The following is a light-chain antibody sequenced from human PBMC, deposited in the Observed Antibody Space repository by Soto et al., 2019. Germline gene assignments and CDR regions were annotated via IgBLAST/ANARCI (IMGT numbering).Light chain of an antibody. CDR2: DVT. Sequence: QSALTQPRSVSGSPGQSVTISCTGTSSDVGGYNYVSWYQQLPGKAPKLMIYDVTKRPSGFPDRFSGSKSGNTASLTISGLQAEDEADYHCCSFSGTYHWVFGGGTKLTVL. CDR1: SSDVGGYNY. J-gene: IGLJ3*02. CDR3: CSFSGTYHWV. V-gene: IGLV2-11*01.